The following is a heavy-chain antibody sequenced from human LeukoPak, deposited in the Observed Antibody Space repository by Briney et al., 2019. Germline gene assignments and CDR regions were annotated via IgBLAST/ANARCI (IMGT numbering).Heavy chain of an antibody. CDR3: ARDINYYDSSGYYRGRYFDY. V-gene: IGHV3-66*02. D-gene: IGHD3-22*01. Sequence: GGSLRLSCAASGFTVSSNYMSWVRQAPGKGLEWVSVIYSGGSTYYADSVKGRFTISRDNSKNTLYLQKNSLRAEDTAVYYCARDINYYDSSGYYRGRYFDYWGQGTLVTVSS. CDR1: GFTVSSNY. CDR2: IYSGGST. J-gene: IGHJ4*02.